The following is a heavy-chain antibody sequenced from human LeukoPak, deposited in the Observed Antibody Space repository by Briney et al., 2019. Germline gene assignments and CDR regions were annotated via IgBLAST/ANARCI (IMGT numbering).Heavy chain of an antibody. V-gene: IGHV5-51*01. CDR3: ARAEWELHGSFDY. CDR1: GYSFTSYW. D-gene: IGHD1-26*01. CDR2: IYPGDSDT. Sequence: GESLKISCKGSGYSFTSYWIGWVRQMPGKGLEWMGIIYPGDSDTRYSPSLQGQVTISADKSISTAYLQWSSLKASDTAMYYCARAEWELHGSFDYWGQGTLVTVSS. J-gene: IGHJ4*02.